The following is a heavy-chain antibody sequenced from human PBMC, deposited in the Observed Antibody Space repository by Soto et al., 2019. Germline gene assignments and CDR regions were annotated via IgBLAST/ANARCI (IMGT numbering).Heavy chain of an antibody. V-gene: IGHV4-39*01. J-gene: IGHJ5*02. CDR1: GGSISSSSYY. CDR2: IYYSGST. D-gene: IGHD1-26*01. Sequence: SETLSLTCTVSGGSISSSSYYWGWIRQPPGKGLEWIGSIYYSGSTYYNPSLKSRVTISVDTSKNQFSLKLSSVTAADTAVYYCARQRWWELRAALINWFDPWGQGTLVTVSS. CDR3: ARQRWWELRAALINWFDP.